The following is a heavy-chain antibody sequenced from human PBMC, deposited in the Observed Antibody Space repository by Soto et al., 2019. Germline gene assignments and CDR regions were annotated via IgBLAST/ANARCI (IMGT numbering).Heavy chain of an antibody. CDR2: ISSSSSTI. Sequence: EVQLVESGGGLVQPGGSLRLSCAVSGFTFSSYSMNWVRQAPGKGLEWVSYISSSSSTIYYADSVKGRFTISRDNAKNSLDLQMNSLRAEDTAVYYCARGYCSGGSCYPHYYYYYMDVWGKGTTVTVSS. V-gene: IGHV3-48*01. CDR1: GFTFSSYS. J-gene: IGHJ6*03. D-gene: IGHD2-15*01. CDR3: ARGYCSGGSCYPHYYYYYMDV.